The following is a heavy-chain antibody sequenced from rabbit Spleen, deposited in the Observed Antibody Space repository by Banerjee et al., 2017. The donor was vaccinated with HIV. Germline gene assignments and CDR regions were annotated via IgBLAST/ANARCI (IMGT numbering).Heavy chain of an antibody. D-gene: IGHD3-1*01. CDR3: ARDLPGAIGWNFNL. CDR2: TAGGRSTFT. Sequence: QSLEESGGGLVQPEGSRTLTGKAYGFSFSSNDSMGCVRQATGKGLEWIACTAGGRSTFTYYASWAKGRFTISKASSTTVTLQMTSLTVSDTATYFCARDLPGAIGWNFNLWGPCTLVTVS. CDR1: GFSFSSNDS. J-gene: IGHJ4*01. V-gene: IGHV1S40*01.